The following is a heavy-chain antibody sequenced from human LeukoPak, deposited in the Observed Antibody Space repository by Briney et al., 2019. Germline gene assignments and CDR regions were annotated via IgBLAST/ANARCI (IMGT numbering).Heavy chain of an antibody. V-gene: IGHV3-15*01. Sequence: KTGGSLRLSCAASGFTLSNVWMNWVRQAPGKGLEWVGRIKSKSDGGTTDYAAPVKGRFTISRDDSKNTLYRQINSLKTEDTAVYYCTPLIGYCSGGSCRGVDYWGQGTLVTVSS. CDR1: GFTLSNVW. J-gene: IGHJ4*02. D-gene: IGHD2-15*01. CDR3: TPLIGYCSGGSCRGVDY. CDR2: IKSKSDGGTT.